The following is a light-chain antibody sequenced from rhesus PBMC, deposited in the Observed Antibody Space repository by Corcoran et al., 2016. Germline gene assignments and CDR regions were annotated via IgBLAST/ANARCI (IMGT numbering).Light chain of an antibody. J-gene: IGKJ2*01. V-gene: IGKV1-33*02. CDR1: QGISSG. CDR2: AAS. Sequence: DIQMTQSPSSLSASVGDKVTITCRASQGISSGLAWYQQKQGKAPKLLIYAASSLQSGVPSRFSGNGAGTDFTLTISSLQPEDFATYYCQQHNSYPFSFGQGTKVEIK. CDR3: QQHNSYPFS.